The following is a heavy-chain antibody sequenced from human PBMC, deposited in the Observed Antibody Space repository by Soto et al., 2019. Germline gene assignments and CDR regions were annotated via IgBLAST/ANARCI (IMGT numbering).Heavy chain of an antibody. CDR1: GFNFSDCW. CDR2: ISSSSSTI. D-gene: IGHD6-6*01. V-gene: IGHV3-48*02. CDR3: ARPEYSSSSYGMDV. J-gene: IGHJ6*02. Sequence: GGSLRISCVVSGFNFSDCWMNLVRPAPGEGLEWVSYISSSSSTIYYADSVKGRFTISRDNAKNSLYLQMNSLRDEDTAVYYCARPEYSSSSYGMDVWGQGTTVTVSS.